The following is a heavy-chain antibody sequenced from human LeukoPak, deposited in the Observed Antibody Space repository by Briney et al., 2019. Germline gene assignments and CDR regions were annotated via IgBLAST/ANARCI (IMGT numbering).Heavy chain of an antibody. V-gene: IGHV4-4*07. CDR2: MYSSGNT. Sequence: KPSETLSLTCTVSGGSFSNYFWSWIRQPAGQGLQWIGRMYSSGNTNYNPSLKSRVTMSVDTSKSQFSLKLNSVTDADTAVYYCARESGSGWYDMTFEYWGQGTLVTVSS. J-gene: IGHJ4*02. CDR1: GGSFSNYF. D-gene: IGHD6-19*01. CDR3: ARESGSGWYDMTFEY.